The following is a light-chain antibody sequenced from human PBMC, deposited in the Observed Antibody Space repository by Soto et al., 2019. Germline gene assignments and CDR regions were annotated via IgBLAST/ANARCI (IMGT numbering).Light chain of an antibody. CDR3: QVWDTGTDHFV. CDR2: DDS. J-gene: IGLJ1*01. CDR1: NIGTKS. V-gene: IGLV3-21*02. Sequence: SYELTQPPSVSVAPGQTARIACGGNNIGTKSVHWYQQKPGRAPVLVVYDDSDRPSGIPERFSGSNSGNTATLTISRVEAGDEADYYCQVWDTGTDHFVFGTGTKVTVL.